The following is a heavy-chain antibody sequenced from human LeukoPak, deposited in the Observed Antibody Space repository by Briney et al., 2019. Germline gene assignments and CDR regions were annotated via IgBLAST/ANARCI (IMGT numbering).Heavy chain of an antibody. CDR1: GYSFTSYW. Sequence: GESLRISCKGSGYSFTSYWISWVRQMPGKGLEWTGRIDPSDSYTSYSPSFQGHVTISADKSISTAYLQWSSLRASDTAMYYCARKDSTGSTNFEYWGQGTLVTVSS. CDR3: ARKDSTGSTNFEY. CDR2: IDPSDSYT. V-gene: IGHV5-10-1*01. D-gene: IGHD2-8*01. J-gene: IGHJ4*02.